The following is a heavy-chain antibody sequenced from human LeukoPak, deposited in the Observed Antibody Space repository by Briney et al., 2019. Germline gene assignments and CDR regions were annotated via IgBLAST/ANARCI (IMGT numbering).Heavy chain of an antibody. CDR3: ARDTGRTYFDY. V-gene: IGHV3-53*01. J-gene: IGHJ4*02. Sequence: GGSLRLSCAASGFTVSSNYMSWVRQAPGKGLEWVSVIYSGGSTYYSDSVKGRFTISRDNSKNTLYLQMNSLRVEDTAVYYCARDTGRTYFDYWGQGTLVTVSS. CDR2: IYSGGST. D-gene: IGHD1-14*01. CDR1: GFTVSSNY.